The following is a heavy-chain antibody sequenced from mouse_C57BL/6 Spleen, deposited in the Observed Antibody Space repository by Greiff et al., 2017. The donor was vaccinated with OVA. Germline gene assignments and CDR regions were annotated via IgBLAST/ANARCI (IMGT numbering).Heavy chain of an antibody. V-gene: IGHV5-17*01. CDR2: ISSGSSTI. J-gene: IGHJ3*01. Sequence: EVQVVESGGGLVKPGGSLKLSCAASGFTFSDYGMHWVRQAPEKGLEWVAYISSGSSTIYYADTVKGRFTISRDNAKNTLFLQMTSLRSEDTAMYYCARKEGIYYDYDGFAYWGQGTLVTVSA. CDR3: ARKEGIYYDYDGFAY. D-gene: IGHD2-4*01. CDR1: GFTFSDYG.